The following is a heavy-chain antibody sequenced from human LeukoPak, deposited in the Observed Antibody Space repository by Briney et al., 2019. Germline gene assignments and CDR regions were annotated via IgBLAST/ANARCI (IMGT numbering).Heavy chain of an antibody. D-gene: IGHD4-23*01. CDR3: TTDSQGPELYYGGNSRYFDY. CDR1: GFTFNNAW. J-gene: IGHJ4*02. Sequence: PGGSLRLSCAASGFTFNNAWMSWVRQAPGKGLEWVGRIKSKTDGGTTDYAAPVKGRFTISRDDSKNTLYLQMNSLKTEDTAVYYCTTDSQGPELYYGGNSRYFDYWGQGTLVTVSS. V-gene: IGHV3-15*01. CDR2: IKSKTDGGTT.